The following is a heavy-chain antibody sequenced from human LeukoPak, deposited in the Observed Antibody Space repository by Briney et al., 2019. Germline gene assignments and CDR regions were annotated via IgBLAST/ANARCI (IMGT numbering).Heavy chain of an antibody. V-gene: IGHV1-24*01. CDR3: ATGSFRGEGFAFDI. J-gene: IGHJ3*02. D-gene: IGHD3-16*01. CDR1: GYTLTELS. Sequence: GASVKVSCKVSGYTLTELSMHWVRQAPGKGLEWMGGFDPEDGETIYAQKFQGRVTMTEDTSTDTAYMELSSLRSEDTAVYYCATGSFRGEGFAFDIWGQGTMVTVSS. CDR2: FDPEDGET.